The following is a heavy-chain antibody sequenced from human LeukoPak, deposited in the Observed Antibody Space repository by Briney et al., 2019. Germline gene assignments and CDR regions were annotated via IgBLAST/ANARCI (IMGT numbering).Heavy chain of an antibody. CDR3: ARGEGSSWYTWYFDL. V-gene: IGHV4-4*07. Sequence: PSETLSLTCTVSGDSISSHYWSWIRQPAGKGLEWIGRVYTSGSTNYNPSLKSRVTMSIDTSKNQFSLKLTSVTAADTAVYYCARGEGSSWYTWYFDLWGRGTLVTVSS. D-gene: IGHD6-13*01. J-gene: IGHJ2*01. CDR1: GDSISSHY. CDR2: VYTSGST.